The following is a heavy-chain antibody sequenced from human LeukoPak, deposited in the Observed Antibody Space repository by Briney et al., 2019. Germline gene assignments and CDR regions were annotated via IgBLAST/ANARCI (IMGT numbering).Heavy chain of an antibody. D-gene: IGHD6-19*01. J-gene: IGHJ3*02. CDR2: IKQDGSEK. Sequence: PGGSLRLSCAASGFTFSSYWMSWVRQAPGKGLEWVASIKQDGSEKYYVDSVKGRFTISRDNAKNSLYLQMNSLRAEDTAVYYCARVYSSGWYWAFDIWGQGTMVTVSS. CDR1: GFTFSSYW. V-gene: IGHV3-7*01. CDR3: ARVYSSGWYWAFDI.